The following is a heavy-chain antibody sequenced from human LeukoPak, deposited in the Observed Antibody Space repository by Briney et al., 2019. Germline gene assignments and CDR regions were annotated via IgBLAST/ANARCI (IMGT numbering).Heavy chain of an antibody. D-gene: IGHD2-15*01. CDR1: GFTFSSYA. CDR3: AKDRNVVVVAAMPLDY. J-gene: IGHJ4*02. V-gene: IGHV3-23*01. Sequence: GGSLRLSCAASGFTFSSYAMSWDRQAPGKGLEWVSAISGSGGSTYYADSVKGRFTISRDNSKNTLYLQMNSLRAEDTAVYYCAKDRNVVVVAAMPLDYWGQGTLVTVSS. CDR2: ISGSGGST.